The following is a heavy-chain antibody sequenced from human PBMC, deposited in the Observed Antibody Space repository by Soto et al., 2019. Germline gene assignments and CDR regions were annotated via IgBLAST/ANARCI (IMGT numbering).Heavy chain of an antibody. Sequence: GGSLRLSCAASGFTFTRYSLNWVRQAPGKGLEWVSSISSTTNYIYYGDSMKGRFTISRDNAKNSLYLEMNSLRAEDTAVYYCARESEDLTSNFDYWGQGTLVTVSS. CDR1: GFTFTRYS. V-gene: IGHV3-21*06. CDR3: ARESEDLTSNFDY. J-gene: IGHJ4*02. CDR2: ISSTTNYI.